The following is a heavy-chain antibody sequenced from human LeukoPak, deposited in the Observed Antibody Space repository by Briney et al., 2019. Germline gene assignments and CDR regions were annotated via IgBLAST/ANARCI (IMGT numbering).Heavy chain of an antibody. V-gene: IGHV4-31*03. J-gene: IGHJ5*02. Sequence: PSQTLSLTCTVSGGSISSGGYYWSWIRQHPGKGLEWIGYIYYSGSTYYNPPLKSRVTISVDTSKNQFSLKLSSVTAADTAVYYCARVPSRGVLNWFDPWGQGTLVTVSS. D-gene: IGHD3-10*01. CDR3: ARVPSRGVLNWFDP. CDR2: IYYSGST. CDR1: GGSISSGGYY.